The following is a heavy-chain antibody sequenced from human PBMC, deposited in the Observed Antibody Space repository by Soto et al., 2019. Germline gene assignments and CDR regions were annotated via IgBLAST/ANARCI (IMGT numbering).Heavy chain of an antibody. D-gene: IGHD6-13*01. J-gene: IGHJ4*02. CDR1: GFTFGDYY. Sequence: LRLSCAASGFTFGDYYMSWIRQAPGKGLEWVAYISTKGSTTHYADSMKGRFTISRDNAKNSLYLQTTSPRAEDTAVYYCARLRRGSNWYLDYWGQGTLVTVSS. CDR2: ISTKGSTT. V-gene: IGHV3-11*01. CDR3: ARLRRGSNWYLDY.